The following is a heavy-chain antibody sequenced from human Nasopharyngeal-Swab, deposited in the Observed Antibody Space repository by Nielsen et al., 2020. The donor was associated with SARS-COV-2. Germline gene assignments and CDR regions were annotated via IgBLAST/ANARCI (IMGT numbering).Heavy chain of an antibody. D-gene: IGHD3-22*01. CDR3: AKDYDSSGYDSAFDI. J-gene: IGHJ3*02. V-gene: IGHV3-9*01. Sequence: GGSLRLSCAASGFTFDDYAMHWVRQAPGKGLDWVSGISWNSGSIGYADSVKGRFTISRDNAKNSLYLQMNSLRAEDTALYYCAKDYDSSGYDSAFDIWGQGTMVTVSS. CDR2: ISWNSGSI. CDR1: GFTFDDYA.